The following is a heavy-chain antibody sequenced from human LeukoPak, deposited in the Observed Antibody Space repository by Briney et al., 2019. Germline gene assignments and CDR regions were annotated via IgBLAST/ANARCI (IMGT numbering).Heavy chain of an antibody. CDR1: GFTFSSYG. V-gene: IGHV3-30-3*01. D-gene: IGHD2-21*02. CDR3: AREAVVTAILDY. J-gene: IGHJ4*02. CDR2: ISYDGSNK. Sequence: GRSLRLSCAAAGFTFSSYGMRWVRQAPGKGLGGVAVISYDGSNKYYADSVKGRFTISRDNSKNTLYLQMNSLRAEDTAVYYCAREAVVTAILDYWGQGTLVTVSS.